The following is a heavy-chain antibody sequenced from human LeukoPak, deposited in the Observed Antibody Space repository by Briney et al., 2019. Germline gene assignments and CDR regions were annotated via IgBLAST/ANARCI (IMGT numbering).Heavy chain of an antibody. J-gene: IGHJ4*02. Sequence: PSETLSLTCTVSGYSISSGYWGWIRQPPGKGLEWVSAIRGVGDSTYYAESVKGRFTFSRDNSKNMMYLQMNSLRAEDTAIYYCAKVYGDWFFDYWGQGILVTVSS. D-gene: IGHD2-21*02. CDR1: GYSISSGY. CDR3: AKVYGDWFFDY. CDR2: IRGVGDST. V-gene: IGHV3-23*01.